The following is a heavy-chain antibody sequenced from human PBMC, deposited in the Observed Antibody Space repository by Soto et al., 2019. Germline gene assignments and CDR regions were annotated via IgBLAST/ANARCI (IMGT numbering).Heavy chain of an antibody. V-gene: IGHV3-33*01. J-gene: IGHJ4*02. CDR1: GFTFSSYG. Sequence: GGALRLSCAASGFTFSSYGMHWVRQAPGKGLEWVAVIWYDGSNKYYADSVKGRFTISRDNSKNTLYLQMNSLRAEDTAVYYCARDPRAYCTNGVCYAFDYWGQGTLVTVSS. D-gene: IGHD2-8*01. CDR3: ARDPRAYCTNGVCYAFDY. CDR2: IWYDGSNK.